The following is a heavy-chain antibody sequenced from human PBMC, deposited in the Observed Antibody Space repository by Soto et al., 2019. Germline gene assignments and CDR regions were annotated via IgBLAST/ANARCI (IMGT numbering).Heavy chain of an antibody. CDR3: AKDLTYSSGWDRGDY. V-gene: IGHV3-30*18. Sequence: QVQLVESGGGVVQPGGSLRLSCAASGFTFSSYGMHWVRQAPGKGLEWVAVISYDGSNKYYADSVKGRFTISRDNSKNTLYLQMNSLRAEDTAVYYCAKDLTYSSGWDRGDYWGQGTLVTVS. D-gene: IGHD6-19*01. CDR1: GFTFSSYG. J-gene: IGHJ4*02. CDR2: ISYDGSNK.